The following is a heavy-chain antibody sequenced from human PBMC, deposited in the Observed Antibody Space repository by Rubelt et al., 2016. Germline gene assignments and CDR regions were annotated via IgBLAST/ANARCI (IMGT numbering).Heavy chain of an antibody. CDR1: GFTFSSYG. V-gene: IGHV3-33*01. Sequence: QVQLVESGGGVVQPGRSLRLSCAASGFTFSSYGLHWVRQAPGKGLEWVAVIWYDGSNKYYVDSVKGRFTISRDTSKNTLYLQMNSRGAEETAVYYCARAQSVTTVTRGGCDYWGQGTLVTVSS. CDR3: ARAQSVTTVTRGGCDY. D-gene: IGHD4-17*01. J-gene: IGHJ4*02. CDR2: IWYDGSNK.